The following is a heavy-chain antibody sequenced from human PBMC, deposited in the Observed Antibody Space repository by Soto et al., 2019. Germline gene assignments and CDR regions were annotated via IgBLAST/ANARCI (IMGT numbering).Heavy chain of an antibody. Sequence: QVQLQESGPGLVKPSETLSLICTVSGGSISKYYWSWIRQSPGKGLEWIGYIYYSRSTQYNPSLKSRVTISVETSKNQFSLKLSSVTAADTAVYYCAIDSYCFTNNCYAPDAFDIWGKGTMVTVSS. CDR1: GGSISKYY. V-gene: IGHV4-59*01. CDR2: IYYSRST. CDR3: AIDSYCFTNNCYAPDAFDI. D-gene: IGHD2-2*01. J-gene: IGHJ3*02.